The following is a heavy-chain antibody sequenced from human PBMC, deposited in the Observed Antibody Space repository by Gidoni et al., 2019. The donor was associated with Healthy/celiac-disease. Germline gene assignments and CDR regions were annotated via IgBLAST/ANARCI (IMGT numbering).Heavy chain of an antibody. CDR1: GYTFTSYG. D-gene: IGHD3-10*01. V-gene: IGHV1-18*01. J-gene: IGHJ4*02. CDR3: ARGRMELDY. Sequence: QVPLVQSGAEVDQPGASVNVSCTASGYTFTSYGMSWVRQAPGQGLERMEWISAYNGNTNYAQKLQGRVTMTTDTSTSTAYMELGSLRSDDTAVYYCARGRMELDYWGQGTLVTVSS. CDR2: ISAYNGNT.